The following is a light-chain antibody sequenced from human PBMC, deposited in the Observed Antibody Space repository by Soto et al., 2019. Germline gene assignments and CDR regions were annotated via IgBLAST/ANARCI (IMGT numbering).Light chain of an antibody. CDR2: DND. V-gene: IGLV1-51*01. J-gene: IGLJ1*01. CDR3: GTWDDRLDGNYV. CDR1: SSNIGDNY. Sequence: QSVLPQPPSVSAAPGQQVTISCSGSSSNIGDNYVSWYQHLPGTAPKLVVYDNDRRPSGIPGRFSGSKSGTSATLVITGLQTGDEADYYCGTWDDRLDGNYVFGTGTKVTVL.